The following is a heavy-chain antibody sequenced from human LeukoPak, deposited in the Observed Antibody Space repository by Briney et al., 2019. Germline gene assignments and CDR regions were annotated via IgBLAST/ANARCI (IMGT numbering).Heavy chain of an antibody. Sequence: GGSLRLSCAASGFTFSSYSMNWVRQAPGKGLEWVSYISSSSSTIYYADSVKGRFTISRDKSKNTLSLQMNGLRAEDTAVYYCARGPIAAAGTVYYYYGMDVWGQGTTVTVSS. J-gene: IGHJ6*02. CDR1: GFTFSSYS. CDR2: ISSSSSTI. V-gene: IGHV3-48*01. D-gene: IGHD6-13*01. CDR3: ARGPIAAAGTVYYYYGMDV.